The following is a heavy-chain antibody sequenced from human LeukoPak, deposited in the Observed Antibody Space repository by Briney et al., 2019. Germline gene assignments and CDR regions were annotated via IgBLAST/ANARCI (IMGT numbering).Heavy chain of an antibody. CDR2: INSDGSST. V-gene: IGHV3-74*01. D-gene: IGHD3-16*01. J-gene: IGHJ5*02. Sequence: GGSLRLSCAASGFTFSSYWMHWVRQAPGKGLVWVSRINSDGSSTSYADSVKGRFTISRDNAKNTLYLQMNSLRAEDTAVYYCARDYDYVCGSHSYNWFDPWGQGTLVTVSS. CDR1: GFTFSSYW. CDR3: ARDYDYVCGSHSYNWFDP.